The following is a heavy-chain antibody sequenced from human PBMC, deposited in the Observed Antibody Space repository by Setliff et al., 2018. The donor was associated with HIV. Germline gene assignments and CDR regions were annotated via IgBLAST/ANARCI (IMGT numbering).Heavy chain of an antibody. J-gene: IGHJ4*02. V-gene: IGHV4-38-2*01. CDR2: IYYNGNI. Sequence: PSETLSLTCAVSGNSIGSGYYWGWIRQPPGKGLEWIASIYYNGNIYYNPSPKSRVTITMDTSKNQFSLKLSSVTAADTAVYSCVRHLSEMAMVDHWGQGTLVTVSS. CDR1: GNSIGSGYY. CDR3: VRHLSEMAMVDH.